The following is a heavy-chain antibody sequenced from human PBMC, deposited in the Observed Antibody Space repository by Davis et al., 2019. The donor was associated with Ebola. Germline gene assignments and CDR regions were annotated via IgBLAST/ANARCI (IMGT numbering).Heavy chain of an antibody. Sequence: MPGGSLRLSCAVYGGSFKGYYWSWIRQPPGKGLEWIGEINHRGSTNYNPSLKSRVTISVDTSKNQFSLKLSSVTAADTAIYYCASGKYYLWWFDPRGQGTQVTVSS. CDR3: ASGKYYLWWFDP. CDR2: INHRGST. CDR1: GGSFKGYY. D-gene: IGHD3-16*01. V-gene: IGHV4-34*01. J-gene: IGHJ5*02.